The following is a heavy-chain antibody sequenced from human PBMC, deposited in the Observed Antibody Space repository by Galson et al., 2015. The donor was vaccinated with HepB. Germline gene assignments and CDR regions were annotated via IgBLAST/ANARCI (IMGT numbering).Heavy chain of an antibody. CDR2: MNPNSGNT. J-gene: IGHJ3*02. CDR3: ARSHPYYSGSSGFNGLDI. Sequence: SVKVSCKASGYTFTGYYMHWVRQATGQGLEWMGWMNPNSGNTGYAQKFRGRVTMTKSTAMSTAYMELSSLRPEDTAVYYRARSHPYYSGSSGFNGLDIWGQGTMVTVSS. V-gene: IGHV1-8*02. D-gene: IGHD3-22*01. CDR1: GYTFTGYY.